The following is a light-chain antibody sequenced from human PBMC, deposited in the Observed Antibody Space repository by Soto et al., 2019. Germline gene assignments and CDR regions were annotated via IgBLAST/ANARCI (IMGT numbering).Light chain of an antibody. V-gene: IGLV6-57*04. CDR2: EDN. CDR3: QSYDSSNRV. Sequence: NFMLTQPHSVSESPGKTVTISCTRSSGNIASNYVQWYQQRPGSAPTTVIYEDNQRPSGVPDRFSGSIDSSSHSASLTISGLKTEDEADYYCQSYDSSNRVFGGGTQLTVL. J-gene: IGLJ3*02. CDR1: SGNIASNY.